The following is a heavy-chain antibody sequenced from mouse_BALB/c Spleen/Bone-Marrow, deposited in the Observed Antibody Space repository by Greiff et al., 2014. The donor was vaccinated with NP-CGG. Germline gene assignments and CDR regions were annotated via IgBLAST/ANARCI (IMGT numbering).Heavy chain of an antibody. CDR2: IYPGDGDT. D-gene: IGHD2-1*01. V-gene: IGHV1-82*01. Sequence: VHLVESGPELVKPGASVKISCKASGYAFSSSWMNWAKQRPGQGLEWIGRIYPGDGDTNYNGKFKGKATLTADKSSSTAYMQLSSLTSVDSAVYFCARRGGNPSFDYWGQGTSLTVSS. CDR1: GYAFSSSW. J-gene: IGHJ2*02. CDR3: ARRGGNPSFDY.